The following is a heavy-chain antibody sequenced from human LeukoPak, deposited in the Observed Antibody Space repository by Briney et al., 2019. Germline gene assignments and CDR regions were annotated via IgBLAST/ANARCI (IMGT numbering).Heavy chain of an antibody. CDR2: ISTYNGYS. J-gene: IGHJ4*02. V-gene: IGHV1-18*01. Sequence: VAPVKVSCKTSGYTFTSSGITWVRQAPGQGLEWMGWISTYNGYSKYAQNLQGRVTMTADTSTTTAYMELSSLRSDDTAVYYCAKNSSGGYSDYWGQGTLVTVSS. D-gene: IGHD6-19*01. CDR1: GYTFTSSG. CDR3: AKNSSGGYSDY.